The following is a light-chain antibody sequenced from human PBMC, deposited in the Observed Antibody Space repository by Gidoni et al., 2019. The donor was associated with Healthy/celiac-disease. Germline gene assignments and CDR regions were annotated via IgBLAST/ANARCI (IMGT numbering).Light chain of an antibody. Sequence: DIQMTQSPSSLSSSVGDRVTITCRASQSISSYLNRDQQKPGKAPKILIYAAYSLNSCVPAMLSGSGSGSDLSLILSSLPPAYFSPYYCQQSVSTLPITCGQGTRLEIK. CDR3: QQSVSTLPIT. CDR2: AAY. J-gene: IGKJ5*01. CDR1: QSISSY. V-gene: IGKV1-39*01.